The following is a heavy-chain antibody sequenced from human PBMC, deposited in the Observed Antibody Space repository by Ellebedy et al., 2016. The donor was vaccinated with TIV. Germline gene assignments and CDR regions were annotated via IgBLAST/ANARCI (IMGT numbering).Heavy chain of an antibody. CDR1: GFTFITYG. CDR2: IQYDGSNK. D-gene: IGHD4-17*01. J-gene: IGHJ4*02. Sequence: GESLKISCAASGFTFITYGMRWVRQAPGKGLEWVAFIQYDGSNKNYADSVKGRVTISRDNSKNTLYLQMNSLRTEDTAVYYCVKDGDYASFAYWGQGTLVTVSS. CDR3: VKDGDYASFAY. V-gene: IGHV3-30*02.